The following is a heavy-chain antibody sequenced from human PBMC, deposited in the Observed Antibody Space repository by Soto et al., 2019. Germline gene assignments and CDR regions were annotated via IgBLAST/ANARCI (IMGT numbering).Heavy chain of an antibody. Sequence: QVPLVQSGAEVQKPGSSVKVSCKAAGGTFNSYAIFWVRQAPGQGLEWMGGIIPALDSPHYSQSFQGRLTLSADMSTSTAHMDLSSLRSDATAVYYCARGGAGYLDLWGQGTLVTVSS. J-gene: IGHJ4*02. D-gene: IGHD5-12*01. CDR1: GGTFNSYA. CDR2: IIPALDSP. CDR3: ARGGAGYLDL. V-gene: IGHV1-69*06.